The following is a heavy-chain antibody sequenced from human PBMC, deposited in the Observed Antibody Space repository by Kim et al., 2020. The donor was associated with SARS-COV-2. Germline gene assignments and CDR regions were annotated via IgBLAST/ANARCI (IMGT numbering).Heavy chain of an antibody. Sequence: SETLSLTCTVSGGSISSSSYYWGWIRQPPGKGLEWIGSIYYSGSTYYNPSLKSRVTISVDTSKNQFSLKLSSVTAADTAVYYCARQDRPSDTAMPNTDFGYWGQGTLVTVSS. D-gene: IGHD5-18*01. CDR1: GGSISSSSYY. CDR2: IYYSGST. V-gene: IGHV4-39*07. CDR3: ARQDRPSDTAMPNTDFGY. J-gene: IGHJ4*02.